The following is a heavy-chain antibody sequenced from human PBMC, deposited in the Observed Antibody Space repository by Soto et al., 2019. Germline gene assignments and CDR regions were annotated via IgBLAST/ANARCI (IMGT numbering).Heavy chain of an antibody. Sequence: GGSLRLSCAASGFTFSSYAMSWVRQAPGKGLEWVSAISGSVGSTYYADSVKGRFTISRDKSKNTLYLQMNSLRAEDTAVYYCAKDYYDILTGLIDYWGQGTLVTVSS. CDR3: AKDYYDILTGLIDY. CDR2: ISGSVGST. V-gene: IGHV3-23*01. CDR1: GFTFSSYA. D-gene: IGHD3-9*01. J-gene: IGHJ4*02.